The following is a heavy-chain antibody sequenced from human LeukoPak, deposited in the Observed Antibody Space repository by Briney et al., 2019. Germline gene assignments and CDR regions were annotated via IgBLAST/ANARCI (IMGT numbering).Heavy chain of an antibody. CDR3: ARGKIDYDDSSGYYNAFDI. CDR1: GYTFTGYY. V-gene: IGHV1-2*06. D-gene: IGHD3-22*01. CDR2: INPNSGGT. J-gene: IGHJ3*02. Sequence: ASVKVSCKASGYTFTGYYMHWVGQAPGQGLEWMRRINPNSGGTNYAQKFQGRVTMTRDTSISTAYMELSRLRSDHTAVYYCARGKIDYDDSSGYYNAFDIWGQGTMVTVSS.